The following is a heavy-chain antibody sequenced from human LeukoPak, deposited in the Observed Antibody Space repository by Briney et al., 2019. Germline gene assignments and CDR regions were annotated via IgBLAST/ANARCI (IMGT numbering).Heavy chain of an antibody. J-gene: IGHJ3*01. CDR2: ISSSGRII. V-gene: IGHV3-48*03. CDR1: GFTFSSYE. CDR3: ARMNYDILTGYYLRAFDV. D-gene: IGHD3-9*01. Sequence: PGGSLRLSCAASGFTFSSYEINWVRQAPGKGLEWVSHISSSGRIIYYADSVKGRFTISRDNAKNSLYLQMNSLRAEDTAVYYCARMNYDILTGYYLRAFDVWGQGTMVTVSS.